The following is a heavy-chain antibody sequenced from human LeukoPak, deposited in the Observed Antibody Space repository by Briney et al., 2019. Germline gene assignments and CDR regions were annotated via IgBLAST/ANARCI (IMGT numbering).Heavy chain of an antibody. CDR1: GFIFSGYW. J-gene: IGHJ4*02. V-gene: IGHV3-7*01. D-gene: IGHD5-24*01. CDR2: IKQDGSEK. CDR3: ARERGDGYNYRDY. Sequence: PGGSLRLSCAASGFIFSGYWMSWVRQAPGKGLEWVANIKQDGSEKYYVDSVKGRFTISRDNAKNSLYLQMNSLRDEDTAVYYCARERGDGYNYRDYWGQGTLVTVSS.